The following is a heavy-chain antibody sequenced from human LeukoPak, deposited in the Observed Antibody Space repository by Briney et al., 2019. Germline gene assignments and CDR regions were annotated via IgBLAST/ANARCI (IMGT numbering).Heavy chain of an antibody. V-gene: IGHV3-23*01. CDR2: ISGSGGST. Sequence: GGTLRLSCAASGFTFSSYGMSWVRQAPGKGLEWVSAISGSGGSTYYADSVKGRFTISRDNSKNTLYLQMNSLRAEDTAVYYCAKGSIYYGSGSYGVVYWGQGTLVIVSS. J-gene: IGHJ4*02. CDR1: GFTFSSYG. D-gene: IGHD3-10*01. CDR3: AKGSIYYGSGSYGVVY.